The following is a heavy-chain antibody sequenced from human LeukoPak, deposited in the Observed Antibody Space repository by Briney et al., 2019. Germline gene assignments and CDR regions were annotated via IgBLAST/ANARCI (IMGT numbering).Heavy chain of an antibody. CDR3: AGGKQWLSFDN. CDR1: GGSISSYY. CDR2: IHYSGST. Sequence: ASETLSLTCTVSGGSISSYYWSWIRQPPGKGLEWIGYIHYSGSTNYNPSLKSRVTIAIDTSKNQLPLKLTSVTTADTAVYYCAGGKQWLSFDNWGQGTLVTVSS. V-gene: IGHV4-59*01. D-gene: IGHD6-19*01. J-gene: IGHJ4*02.